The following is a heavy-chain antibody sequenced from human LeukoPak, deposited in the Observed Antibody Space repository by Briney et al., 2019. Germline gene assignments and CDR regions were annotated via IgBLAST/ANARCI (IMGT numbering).Heavy chain of an antibody. CDR1: GGSISSGSYY. V-gene: IGHV4-61*01. CDR3: ARVYKYYYDSSGYSFDY. J-gene: IGHJ4*02. D-gene: IGHD3-22*01. Sequence: SETLSLTCTVSGGSISSGSYYWSWIRQPPGKGLEWIGYIYYSGSTNYNPSLKSRVTISVDTSKNQFSLKLSSVTAADTAVYYCARVYKYYYDSSGYSFDYWGQGTLVTVSS. CDR2: IYYSGST.